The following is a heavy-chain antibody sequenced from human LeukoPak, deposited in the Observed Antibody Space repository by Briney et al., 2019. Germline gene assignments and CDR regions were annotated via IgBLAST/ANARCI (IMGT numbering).Heavy chain of an antibody. CDR3: AKDHYYDSSGYYSYFDY. CDR1: GFTFSSYA. Sequence: PGGSLRLSCAASGFTFSSYAMSWVRQAPGKGLEWVSAISGSGGSTYYADSVKGRFTISRDNSKSTLYLQMNSLRAEDTAVYYCAKDHYYDSSGYYSYFDYWGQGTLVTVSS. J-gene: IGHJ4*02. D-gene: IGHD3-22*01. CDR2: ISGSGGST. V-gene: IGHV3-23*01.